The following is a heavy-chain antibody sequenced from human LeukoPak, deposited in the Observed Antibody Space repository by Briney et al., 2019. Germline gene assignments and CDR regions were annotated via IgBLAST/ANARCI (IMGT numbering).Heavy chain of an antibody. V-gene: IGHV1-2*02. CDR3: ARGNSGSYHVDY. CDR1: GYTFTGYY. CDR2: INPNSGGT. Sequence: ASVKVSCKASGYTFTGYYMHWVRQAPGQGLEWMGWINPNSGGTNYAQKFQGRVTMTRDTSISTAYMELSRLRSDDTAVYYSARGNSGSYHVDYWGQGTLVTVSS. D-gene: IGHD1-26*01. J-gene: IGHJ4*02.